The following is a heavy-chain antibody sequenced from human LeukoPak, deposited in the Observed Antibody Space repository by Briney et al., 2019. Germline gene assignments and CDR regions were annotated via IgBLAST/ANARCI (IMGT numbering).Heavy chain of an antibody. CDR1: GFTFSTYG. CDR2: MSDSGTNT. V-gene: IGHV3-23*01. D-gene: IGHD3-22*01. Sequence: GGSLRLSCGASGFTFSTYGMTWVRQAPGKGLEWVSGMSDSGTNTYYADSVKGRFTISRDNAKNSLYLQMNSLRAEDTAVYYCARGYYYDSSGYCSYWGQGTLVTVSS. J-gene: IGHJ4*02. CDR3: ARGYYYDSSGYCSY.